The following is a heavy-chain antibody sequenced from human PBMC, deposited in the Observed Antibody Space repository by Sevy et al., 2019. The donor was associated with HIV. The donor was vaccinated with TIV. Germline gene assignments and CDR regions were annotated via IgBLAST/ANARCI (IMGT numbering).Heavy chain of an antibody. Sequence: GGSLRLSCAASGFTFSSYWMSWVRQAPGKGLEWVPNIKQDGSEKYYVDSVKGRFTISRDNAKNSLYLQMNSLRAEDTAVYYCARDRSVVVPAAIVWFDPWGQGTLVTVSS. D-gene: IGHD2-2*01. CDR1: GFTFSSYW. V-gene: IGHV3-7*01. J-gene: IGHJ5*02. CDR3: ARDRSVVVPAAIVWFDP. CDR2: IKQDGSEK.